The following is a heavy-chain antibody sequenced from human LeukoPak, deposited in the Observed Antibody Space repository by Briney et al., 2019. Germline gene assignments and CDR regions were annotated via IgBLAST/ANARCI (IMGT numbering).Heavy chain of an antibody. CDR2: ISYDGSNK. V-gene: IGHV3-30*04. J-gene: IGHJ4*02. Sequence: GGSLRLSCAASGFTFSSYAMHWVRQAPGKGLEWVAVISYDGSNKYYADSVKGRFTISRDNSKNSLYLQMNSLRGEDTAVYYCARDDWGFRFWGQGALVTVSS. CDR3: ARDDWGFRF. D-gene: IGHD3-3*01. CDR1: GFTFSSYA.